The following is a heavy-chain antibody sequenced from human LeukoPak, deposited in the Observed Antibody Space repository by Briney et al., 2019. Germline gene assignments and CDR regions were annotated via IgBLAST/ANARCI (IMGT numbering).Heavy chain of an antibody. CDR2: ISAYNGNT. CDR1: GYTFTSYG. CDR3: ARRYCSGGSCPFAAFDI. J-gene: IGHJ3*02. V-gene: IGHV1-18*04. D-gene: IGHD2-15*01. Sequence: ASVKVSCKASGYTFTSYGISWVRQAPGQGLEWMGWISAYNGNTNYAQKLQGRVTMTTDTSTNTAYMELRSLRSDDTAMYYCARRYCSGGSCPFAAFDIWGQGTMVTVSP.